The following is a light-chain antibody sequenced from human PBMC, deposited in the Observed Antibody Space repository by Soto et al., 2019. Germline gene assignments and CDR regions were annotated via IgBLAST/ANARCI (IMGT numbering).Light chain of an antibody. V-gene: IGLV2-14*01. CDR3: SSYPSDRGV. CDR1: SSDVGGYDF. Sequence: QSALTQPASVSGSVGQSITISCTGTSSDVGGYDFVSWYQHHPGKAPKLIIYEVRTRPPGVADRFSGSKSGNTASLTISGLQAEDEADYYCSSYPSDRGVFGTGTKLTVL. J-gene: IGLJ1*01. CDR2: EVR.